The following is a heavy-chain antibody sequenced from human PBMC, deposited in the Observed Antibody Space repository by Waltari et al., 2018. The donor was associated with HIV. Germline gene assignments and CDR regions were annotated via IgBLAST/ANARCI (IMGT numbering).Heavy chain of an antibody. CDR3: VRDDPGYGPIDY. Sequence: LVESGGGVVKTGESLRLICEASGFEFRHYSLNWVRQSPVRGLEWVASIRRASNGKDYVDSGRGRFVISRDDAKSCVYLEMGSLREEDTARYFCVRDDPGYGPIDYWGQGTLVIV. D-gene: IGHD3-10*01. J-gene: IGHJ4*02. CDR1: GFEFRHYS. CDR2: IRRASNGK. V-gene: IGHV3-21*04.